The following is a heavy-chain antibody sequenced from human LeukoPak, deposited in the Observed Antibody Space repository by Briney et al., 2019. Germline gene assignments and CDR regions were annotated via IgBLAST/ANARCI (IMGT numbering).Heavy chain of an antibody. CDR1: GFTFSNYG. J-gene: IGHJ4*02. Sequence: PGGSLRLSCAGSGFTFSNYGMNWVRQAPGKGLEWVSYVSTSSTTIYYADSVKGRFTISRENAKNSLYLQMNSLRAEDTAVYYCAKPYSSSYYFDYWGQGTLVTVSS. CDR2: VSTSSTTI. V-gene: IGHV3-48*01. D-gene: IGHD6-13*01. CDR3: AKPYSSSYYFDY.